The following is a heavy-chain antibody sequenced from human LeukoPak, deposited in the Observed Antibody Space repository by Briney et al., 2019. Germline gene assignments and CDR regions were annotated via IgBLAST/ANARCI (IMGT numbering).Heavy chain of an antibody. CDR2: IYSSGTT. V-gene: IGHV3-53*05. J-gene: IGHJ4*02. Sequence: PGGSLRLSCAASGFSVSSNYMNWVRQAPGKGPEWVSVIYSSGTTYYADSVKGRFTISRDNSKNTLDLQMYGLRTEDTAVYYCARGHGGTAYYFDYWGQGTLVTVSS. CDR1: GFSVSSNY. CDR3: ARGHGGTAYYFDY. D-gene: IGHD3-16*01.